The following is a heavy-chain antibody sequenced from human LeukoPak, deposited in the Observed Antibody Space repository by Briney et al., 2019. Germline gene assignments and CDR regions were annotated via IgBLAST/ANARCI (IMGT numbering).Heavy chain of an antibody. J-gene: IGHJ3*02. D-gene: IGHD2-8*02. CDR3: ARQGPGGRAFDI. Sequence: PETLSLTCTVSGDSISSYYWSWIRQPPGRGLGWIGYIHYSGSTNYNPSLKSRVTISVDTSKNQFSLKMTSVTAADTAVYYCARQGPGGRAFDIWGQGTTVTVSS. V-gene: IGHV4-59*08. CDR1: GDSISSYY. CDR2: IHYSGST.